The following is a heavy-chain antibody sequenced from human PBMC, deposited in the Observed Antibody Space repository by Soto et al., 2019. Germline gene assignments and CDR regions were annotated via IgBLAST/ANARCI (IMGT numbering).Heavy chain of an antibody. CDR2: IWYDGSNK. J-gene: IGHJ5*02. D-gene: IGHD2-2*03. V-gene: IGHV3-33*01. CDR3: ERDRNGYNWFDP. Sequence: QVQLVESGGGVVQPGRSLRLSCAASGFTFSSYGMHWVRQAPGKGLEWVAVIWYDGSNKYYADSVKGRFTISRDNSKNTLYLQMNSLRAEDTAVYYCERDRNGYNWFDPWGQGTLVTVSS. CDR1: GFTFSSYG.